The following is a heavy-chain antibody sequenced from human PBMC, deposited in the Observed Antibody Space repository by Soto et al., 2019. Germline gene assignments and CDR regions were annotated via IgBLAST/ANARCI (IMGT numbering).Heavy chain of an antibody. V-gene: IGHV1-69*13. Sequence: RASVKVSCKASGGTFSSYTISWVRQAPGQGLEWMGGISPLFGTANYAQKFQGRVTITADESTSTAYMQLSSLRSEDTAVYYCAREGYGDYGNPFDYWGQGTLVTVSS. D-gene: IGHD4-17*01. CDR3: AREGYGDYGNPFDY. CDR1: GGTFSSYT. J-gene: IGHJ4*02. CDR2: ISPLFGTA.